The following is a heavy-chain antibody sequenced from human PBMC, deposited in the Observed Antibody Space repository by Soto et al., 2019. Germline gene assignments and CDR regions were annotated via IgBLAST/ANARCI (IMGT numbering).Heavy chain of an antibody. CDR3: TRVTRCSDGYCYTRGAGDL. CDR2: ITSECCST. CDR1: GFTFSNYW. V-gene: IGHV3-74*01. D-gene: IGHD2-21*01. J-gene: IGHJ3*01. Sequence: VQLVESGGCLVHPGGSLRLSCAASGFTFSNYWMHWVRQAPGKGMVWVSRITSECCSTAYADSVKGRFTISRGNAEDTLFLPMNSLGAEDMAVYYCTRVTRCSDGYCYTRGAGDLWGHGTMVTVSS.